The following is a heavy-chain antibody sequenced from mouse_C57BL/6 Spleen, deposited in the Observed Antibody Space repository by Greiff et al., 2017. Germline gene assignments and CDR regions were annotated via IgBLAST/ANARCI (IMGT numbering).Heavy chain of an antibody. D-gene: IGHD2-4*01. CDR3: ARQRIYYDYDGGYYFDY. J-gene: IGHJ2*01. Sequence: DVHLVESGGDLVKPGGSLKLSCAASGFTFSSYGMSWVRQTPDKRLEWVATISSGGSYTYYPDSVKGRFTISRDNAKNTLYLQMSSLKSEDTAMYYCARQRIYYDYDGGYYFDYWGQGTTLTVSS. CDR1: GFTFSSYG. V-gene: IGHV5-6*01. CDR2: ISSGGSYT.